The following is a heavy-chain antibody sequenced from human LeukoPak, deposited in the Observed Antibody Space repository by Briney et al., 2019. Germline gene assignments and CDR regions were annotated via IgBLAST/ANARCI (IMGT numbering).Heavy chain of an antibody. CDR3: AITGPEDY. CDR1: GGSISSSTYY. CDR2: IYYSGST. J-gene: IGHJ4*02. V-gene: IGHV4-39*01. Sequence: PSETLSLTCTVYGGSISSSTYYWDWIRQPPGKGLEWIGSIYYSGSTYYNPSLKSRVTISVDTSKNQFSLKLSSVTAADTAVYYCAITGPEDYWGQGTLFTVSS. D-gene: IGHD1-14*01.